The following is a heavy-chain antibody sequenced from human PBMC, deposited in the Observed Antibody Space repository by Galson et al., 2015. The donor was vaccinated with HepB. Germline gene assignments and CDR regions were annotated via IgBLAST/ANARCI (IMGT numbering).Heavy chain of an antibody. V-gene: IGHV3-23*01. CDR2: INGTGTIT. J-gene: IGHJ6*02. Sequence: SLRLSCAASGFTFSTYSICWVRQAPGKGLEWVSSINGTGTITKYAASVKGRFTISRDNSKNTLYLQMNSLRVEDTAVYYCIKCRGDGVRAGQDVWGQGSTVTGSS. CDR3: IKCRGDGVRAGQDV. D-gene: IGHD5/OR15-5a*01. CDR1: GFTFSTYS.